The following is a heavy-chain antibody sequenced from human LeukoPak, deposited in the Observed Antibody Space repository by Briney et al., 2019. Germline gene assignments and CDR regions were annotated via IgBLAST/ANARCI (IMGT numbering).Heavy chain of an antibody. Sequence: SGGSLRLSCAASGFTFSSYGMHWVREAPGKGLEWVAVIWYDGSNKYYADSVKGRFTISRDNSKNTLYLQMNSLRAEDTAVYYCARDGDGSGSPHPAPAEYFQHWGQGTLVTVSS. D-gene: IGHD3-10*01. V-gene: IGHV3-33*01. CDR2: IWYDGSNK. CDR3: ARDGDGSGSPHPAPAEYFQH. J-gene: IGHJ1*01. CDR1: GFTFSSYG.